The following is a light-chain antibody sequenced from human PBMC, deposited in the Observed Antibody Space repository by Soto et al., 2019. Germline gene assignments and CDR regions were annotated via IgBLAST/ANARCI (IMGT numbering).Light chain of an antibody. V-gene: IGKV1-5*01. Sequence: DIQMTQSPSTLSASIGDRVTITCRASQSISSWLAWYQQKPGKAPKLLIYDASSLESGVPSRFSGSGSGTEFTLTISGLQPDDSATYYCQQYNSYPWTFGQGTKVEIK. CDR2: DAS. J-gene: IGKJ1*01. CDR3: QQYNSYPWT. CDR1: QSISSW.